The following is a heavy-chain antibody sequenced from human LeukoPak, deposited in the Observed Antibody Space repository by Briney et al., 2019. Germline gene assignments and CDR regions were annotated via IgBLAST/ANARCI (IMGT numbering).Heavy chain of an antibody. J-gene: IGHJ4*02. Sequence: SETLSLTCAVSGYSISSGYYWGWIRQPPGKGLEWIGSIYHSGSTYYNPSLKSRVTISVDTSKNQFSLKLSSVTAADTAVYYCAGADTIFAAGPGWWGQGTLVTVSS. CDR2: IYHSGST. CDR1: GYSISSGYY. V-gene: IGHV4-38-2*01. CDR3: AGADTIFAAGPGW. D-gene: IGHD3-3*01.